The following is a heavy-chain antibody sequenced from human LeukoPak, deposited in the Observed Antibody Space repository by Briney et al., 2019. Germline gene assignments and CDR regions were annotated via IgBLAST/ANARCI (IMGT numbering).Heavy chain of an antibody. V-gene: IGHV4-59*08. CDR2: IYYSGST. CDR3: ASGFVSPASFDY. D-gene: IGHD3-10*01. J-gene: IGHJ4*02. Sequence: SETLSLTRTVSGGSISSYYWSWIRQPPGKGLEWIGYIYYSGSTNYNPSLKSRVTISVDTSKNQFSLKLSSVTAADTAVYYCASGFVSPASFDYWGQGTLVTVSS. CDR1: GGSISSYY.